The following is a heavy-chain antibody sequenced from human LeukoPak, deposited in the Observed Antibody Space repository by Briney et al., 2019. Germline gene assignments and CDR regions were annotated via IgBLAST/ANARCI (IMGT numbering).Heavy chain of an antibody. D-gene: IGHD1-1*01. J-gene: IGHJ4*02. CDR3: AKDLSTTEWDWNPGY. CDR2: ISGSGGST. V-gene: IGHV3-23*01. CDR1: GFTFSSYA. Sequence: GGSLRLSCAASGFTFSSYAMSWVRQAPGKGLEWVSAISGSGGSTYYADSVKGRFTISRDNSKNTLYLQMNSLRAEDTAVYCAKDLSTTEWDWNPGYWGQGTLVTVSS.